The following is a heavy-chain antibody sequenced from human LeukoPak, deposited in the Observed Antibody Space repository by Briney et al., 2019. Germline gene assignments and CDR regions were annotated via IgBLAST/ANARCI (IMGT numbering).Heavy chain of an antibody. CDR3: AKDRGYYDFWSGPFDP. CDR1: GFTFSSYG. D-gene: IGHD3-3*01. J-gene: IGHJ5*02. CDR2: IRYDGSNK. V-gene: IGHV3-30*02. Sequence: PGGSLRLSCAASGFTFSSYGMHWVRQAPGKGLEWVAFIRYDGSNKYYADSVKGRFTISRDNSKNTLYLQMNSLRAEDTVVYYCAKDRGYYDFWSGPFDPWGQGTLVTVSS.